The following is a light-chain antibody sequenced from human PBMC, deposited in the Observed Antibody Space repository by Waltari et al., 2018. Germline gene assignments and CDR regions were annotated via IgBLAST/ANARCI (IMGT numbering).Light chain of an antibody. CDR1: DSDVGAYDF. V-gene: IGLV2-14*01. Sequence: SALTQPASVSGSPGQSITISCSGTDSDVGAYDFVSWYQQHPGKAPHLIIYEVSNRPSGISNRFSASKSGNTASLTISGLQAEDEADYYCSSYTTSRAPGVFGTGTRVTVL. CDR3: SSYTTSRAPGV. J-gene: IGLJ1*01. CDR2: EVS.